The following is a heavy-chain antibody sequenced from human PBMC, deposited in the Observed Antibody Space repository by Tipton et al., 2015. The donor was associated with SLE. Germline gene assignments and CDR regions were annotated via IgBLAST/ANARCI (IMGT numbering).Heavy chain of an antibody. V-gene: IGHV4-39*07. D-gene: IGHD3-16*01. Sequence: TLSLTCTVSGGSISSSSYYWGWIRQPPGKGLEWIGSIYYSGSTYYNPSLKSRVTISVDTSKNQFSLKLSSVTAADTAVYYCARGRRYDFDYWGQGTLVTVSS. CDR3: ARGRRYDFDY. CDR1: GGSISSSSYY. J-gene: IGHJ4*02. CDR2: IYYSGST.